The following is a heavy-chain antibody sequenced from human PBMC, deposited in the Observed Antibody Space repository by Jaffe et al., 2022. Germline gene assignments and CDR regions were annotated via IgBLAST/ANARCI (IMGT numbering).Heavy chain of an antibody. CDR1: GGSISSGSYY. Sequence: QVQLQESGPGLVKPSQTLSLTCTVSGGSISSGSYYWSWIRQPAGKGLEWIGRIYTSGSTNYNPSLKSRVTISVDTSKNQFSLKLSSVTAADTAVYYCARDTESQYYYGSGSYPYYYYYMDVWGKGTTVTVSS. D-gene: IGHD3-10*01. V-gene: IGHV4-61*02. J-gene: IGHJ6*03. CDR2: IYTSGST. CDR3: ARDTESQYYYGSGSYPYYYYYMDV.